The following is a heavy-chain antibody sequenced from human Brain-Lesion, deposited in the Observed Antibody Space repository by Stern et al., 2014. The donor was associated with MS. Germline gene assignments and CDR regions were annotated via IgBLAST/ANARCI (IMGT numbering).Heavy chain of an antibody. J-gene: IGHJ4*02. CDR2: FDPEDGET. Sequence: QVQLLQPGAEVKKPGASVKVSCKVSGYTLTELSMHWVRQAPRKGLEWMGGFDPEDGETIYAQKFQGRVTMPEDTSTDTAYMELSSLRSEDTAVYYCATLSPGAGGNYYRHFDYWGQGTLVTVSS. V-gene: IGHV1-24*01. CDR3: ATLSPGAGGNYYRHFDY. CDR1: GYTLTELS. D-gene: IGHD1-26*01.